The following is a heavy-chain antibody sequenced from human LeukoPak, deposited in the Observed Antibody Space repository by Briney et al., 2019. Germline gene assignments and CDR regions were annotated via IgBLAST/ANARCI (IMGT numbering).Heavy chain of an antibody. CDR1: GFTFSSYA. CDR2: ISYDGSNK. CDR3: ARDLGFCSGGSCYYYYMDV. J-gene: IGHJ6*03. D-gene: IGHD2-15*01. Sequence: GGSLRLSCAASGFTFSSYAMHWVRQAPGKGLEWVAVISYDGSNKYYADSVKGRFTISRDNSKNTLYLQMNSLRAEDTAVYYCARDLGFCSGGSCYYYYMDVWGKGTTVTVSS. V-gene: IGHV3-30-3*01.